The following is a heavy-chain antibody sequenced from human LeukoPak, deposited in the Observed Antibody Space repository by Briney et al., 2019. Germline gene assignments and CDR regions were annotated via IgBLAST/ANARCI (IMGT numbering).Heavy chain of an antibody. J-gene: IGHJ4*02. CDR3: ARGVPTYYYDSSGYYYED. Sequence: ASVKVSCKASGYTFTSYGISWVRQAPGQGLEWMGWISAYNGNTNYAQKLQGRVTMTTDTSTSTAYMELRSLRSDDTAVYYCARGVPTYYYDSSGYYYEDWGQGTLVTVSS. CDR2: ISAYNGNT. CDR1: GYTFTSYG. D-gene: IGHD3-22*01. V-gene: IGHV1-18*01.